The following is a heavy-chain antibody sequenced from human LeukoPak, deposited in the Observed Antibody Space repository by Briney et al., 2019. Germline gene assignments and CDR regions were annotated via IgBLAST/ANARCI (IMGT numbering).Heavy chain of an antibody. Sequence: SGGSLRLSSAASGFAFNTYWMHWVRPAPGKGLVWVSHIQSDGSTTTYADSVKGRFTISRDNAKNTLYLQMNSLSAEDTAVYYCARDFSYSPDYWGQGTLVTVSS. CDR1: GFAFNTYW. J-gene: IGHJ4*02. CDR2: IQSDGSTT. V-gene: IGHV3-74*01. CDR3: ARDFSYSPDY. D-gene: IGHD3-10*01.